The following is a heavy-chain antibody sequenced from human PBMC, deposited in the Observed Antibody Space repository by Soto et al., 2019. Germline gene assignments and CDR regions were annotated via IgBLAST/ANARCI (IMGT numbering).Heavy chain of an antibody. V-gene: IGHV4-61*08. CDR1: GGSISRGGYY. CDR2: ISYSGST. Sequence: SETLSLTCTVSGGSISRGGYYWSWMRQHRGKGLEWIGYISYSGSTNYNPPLKRRVTISVDTSKHQFSLKLSSVTAADTAVYYCARAWHSSYPVLRLQDYALDGWGPGTTVNLAS. CDR3: ARAWHSSYPVLRLQDYALDG. J-gene: IGHJ6*02. D-gene: IGHD6-6*01.